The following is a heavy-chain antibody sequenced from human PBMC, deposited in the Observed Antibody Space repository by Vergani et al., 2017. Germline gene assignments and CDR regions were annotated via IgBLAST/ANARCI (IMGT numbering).Heavy chain of an antibody. CDR3: AHRHYDDYGGKLGY. J-gene: IGHJ4*02. V-gene: IGHV2-5*01. Sequence: QITLKESGPTLVKPTQTLTLTCTFSGFSLSTSGVGVGWIRQPPGKALEWLALIYWNDDKRYSPSLKSRLTITKDTSKNQVVLTMTNMDPADTATYYCAHRHYDDYGGKLGYWGQGTLVTVSS. CDR2: IYWNDDK. D-gene: IGHD4-23*01. CDR1: GFSLSTSGVG.